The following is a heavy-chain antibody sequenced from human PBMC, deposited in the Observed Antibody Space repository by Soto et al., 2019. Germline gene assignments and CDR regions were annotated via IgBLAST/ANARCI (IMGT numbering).Heavy chain of an antibody. J-gene: IGHJ4*02. CDR3: ARGLYLYDYIWGSYRPWAPDY. D-gene: IGHD3-16*02. Sequence: ASVKVSCKASGYTFTSYDINWVRQATGQGLEWMGWMNPNSGNTGYAQKFQGRVTMTRNTSISTAYMELSSLRSEDTAVYYCARGLYLYDYIWGSYRPWAPDYWGQGTLVTVSS. CDR2: MNPNSGNT. V-gene: IGHV1-8*01. CDR1: GYTFTSYD.